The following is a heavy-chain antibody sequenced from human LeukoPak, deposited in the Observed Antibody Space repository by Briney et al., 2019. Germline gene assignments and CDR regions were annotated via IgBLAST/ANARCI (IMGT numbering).Heavy chain of an antibody. Sequence: PSETLSLTCIVSGGSISSGSYYWSWIRQPAGKGLEWIGYIYYSGSTNYNPSLKSRVTISVDTSKNQFSLKLSSVTAADTAVYYCARVKRNMDTAMVMWGDYFDYWGQGTLVTVSS. CDR3: ARVKRNMDTAMVMWGDYFDY. D-gene: IGHD5-18*01. CDR2: IYYSGST. V-gene: IGHV4-61*10. CDR1: GGSISSGSYY. J-gene: IGHJ4*02.